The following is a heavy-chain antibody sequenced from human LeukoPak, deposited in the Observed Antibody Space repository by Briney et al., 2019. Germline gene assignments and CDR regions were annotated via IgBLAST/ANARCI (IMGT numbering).Heavy chain of an antibody. CDR2: INPNSGGT. V-gene: IGHV1-2*02. CDR1: GYTFTGYY. CDR3: ARDLPTIAKLLWFGEARDDAFDI. Sequence: ASVKVSCKASGYTFTGYYMYWVRQAPGQGLEWMGWINPNSGGTNYAQKFQGRVTMTRDTSISTAYMELSRLRSDDTAVYYCARDLPTIAKLLWFGEARDDAFDIWGQGTMVTVSS. D-gene: IGHD3-10*01. J-gene: IGHJ3*02.